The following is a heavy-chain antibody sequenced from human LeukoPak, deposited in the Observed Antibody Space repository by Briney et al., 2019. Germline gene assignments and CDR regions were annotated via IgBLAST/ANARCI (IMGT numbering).Heavy chain of an antibody. D-gene: IGHD2-2*01. Sequence: GGSLRLSCSASGLIFTMYTMYWVRQAPGKGLENLSVINGDGRTTYYADSVKGRFTISKDNSKNTLYLQMNSLRAEDTAVYYCTTRALGYCSSTSCLFDYWGQGTLVTVSS. CDR3: TTRALGYCSSTSCLFDY. CDR2: INGDGRTT. CDR1: GLIFTMYT. J-gene: IGHJ4*02. V-gene: IGHV3-64*04.